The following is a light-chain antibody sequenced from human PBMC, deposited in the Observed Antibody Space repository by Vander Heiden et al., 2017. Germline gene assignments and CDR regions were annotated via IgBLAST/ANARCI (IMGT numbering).Light chain of an antibody. CDR3: QQYGSSHT. CDR2: GAS. CDR1: QSVSSSY. Sequence: GTLSLSPGERATLSCRASQSVSSSYLAWYQQKPGQAPRLLIYGASSRATGIPDRFSGSGSGTDFTLTISRLEPEDFAVYYCQQYGSSHTFGQGTKVEIK. V-gene: IGKV3-20*01. J-gene: IGKJ1*01.